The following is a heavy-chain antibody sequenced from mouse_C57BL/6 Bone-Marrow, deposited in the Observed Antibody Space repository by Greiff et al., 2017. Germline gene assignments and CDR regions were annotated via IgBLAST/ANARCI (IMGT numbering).Heavy chain of an antibody. Sequence: EVQLVESGGDLAKPGGSLKLSCAASGFTFSSYGMSWVRQTPDKRLEWVATISSGGSYTYYPDSVKGRFTISRDNAKNTLYLQMSSLKSEDTAMYYCASPSVVAHYYAMDYWGQGTSVTVSS. CDR3: ASPSVVAHYYAMDY. CDR2: ISSGGSYT. V-gene: IGHV5-6*01. J-gene: IGHJ4*01. CDR1: GFTFSSYG. D-gene: IGHD1-1*01.